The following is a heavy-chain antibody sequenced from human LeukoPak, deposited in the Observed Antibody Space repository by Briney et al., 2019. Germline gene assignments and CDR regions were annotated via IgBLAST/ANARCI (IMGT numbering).Heavy chain of an antibody. D-gene: IGHD6-19*01. CDR2: ISGSGGST. CDR3: AKGKGKQWLVVGSDAFDI. V-gene: IGHV3-23*01. CDR1: GFTFNSYA. J-gene: IGHJ3*02. Sequence: GGSLRLSCAASGFTFNSYAMSWVRKAPGRGLEWVSAISGSGGSTYYADSVKGRFTISRDNSKNTLYLQMNSLRAEDTAVYYCAKGKGKQWLVVGSDAFDIWGQGTMVTVSS.